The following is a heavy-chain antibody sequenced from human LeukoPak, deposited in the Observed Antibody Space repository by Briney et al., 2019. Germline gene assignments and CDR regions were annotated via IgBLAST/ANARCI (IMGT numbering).Heavy chain of an antibody. V-gene: IGHV3-48*03. J-gene: IGHJ5*02. CDR3: ARVAVVVPAAIQNPRLDNWFDP. CDR1: GFTFSSYE. CDR2: ISSSGSTI. Sequence: GGSLRLSCAASGFTFSSYEMNWVRQAPGKGLEWVSYISSSGSTIYYADSVKGRFTISRDNAKNSLYLQMNSLRAENTAVYYCARVAVVVPAAIQNPRLDNWFDPWGQGTLVTVSS. D-gene: IGHD2-2*01.